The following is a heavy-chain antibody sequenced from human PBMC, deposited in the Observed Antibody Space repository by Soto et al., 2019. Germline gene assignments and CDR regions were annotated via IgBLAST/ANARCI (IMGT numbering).Heavy chain of an antibody. CDR3: AKVLSVQYYDFWSGYFDY. CDR2: ISGSGGST. D-gene: IGHD3-3*01. V-gene: IGHV3-23*01. Sequence: LRLSCAASGFTFSSYAMSWVRQAPGKGLEWVSAISGSGGSTYYADYVKGRFTISRDNTKNTLNLQMNSLRAEDTAVYYCAKVLSVQYYDFWSGYFDYWGQGTLVTVSS. J-gene: IGHJ4*02. CDR1: GFTFSSYA.